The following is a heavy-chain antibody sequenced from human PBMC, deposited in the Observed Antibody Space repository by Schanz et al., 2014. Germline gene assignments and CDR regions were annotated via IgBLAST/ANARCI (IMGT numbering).Heavy chain of an antibody. CDR3: ARDTTWRLDL. CDR2: VFPNGIT. J-gene: IGHJ2*01. Sequence: QVQLQESGPGLVKPSQTLSLTCTVSGGSIRSGTYYWSWIRHPAGKALEWVARVFPNGITNYNPSRKRRFTISLDSSNNKFSRTLTSLTAADTAVYYCARDTTWRLDLWGRGTLVTVSS. V-gene: IGHV4-61*02. CDR1: GGSIRSGTYY. D-gene: IGHD1-1*01.